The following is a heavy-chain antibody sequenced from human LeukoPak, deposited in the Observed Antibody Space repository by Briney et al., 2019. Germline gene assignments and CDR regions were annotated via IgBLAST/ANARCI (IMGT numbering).Heavy chain of an antibody. CDR1: GGSISSFY. J-gene: IGHJ4*02. D-gene: IGHD4/OR15-4a*01. CDR2: IFYSGST. Sequence: PSETLSLTCTVSGGSISSFYWSWIRQPPGNGLEWIGHIFYSGSTNYNPSLKSRVTISVDTSKNQFSLKLNSVTAADTALYYYARGAGAKSFDYWGQGTLVTVSS. CDR3: ARGAGAKSFDY. V-gene: IGHV4-59*01.